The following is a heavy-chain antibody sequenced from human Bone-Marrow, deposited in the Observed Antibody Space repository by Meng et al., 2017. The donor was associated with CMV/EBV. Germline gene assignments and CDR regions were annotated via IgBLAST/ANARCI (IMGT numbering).Heavy chain of an antibody. Sequence: GESLKISCAASGFTFSSYWMTWLRQAPGKGLEWVANIKQDGSERYYVDSVKGRFTISRDNAKNSLYLQMNSLRSGDTAVYYCARPRIPASWGRWDPWGRGTLVTVSS. J-gene: IGHJ5*02. CDR1: GFTFSSYW. CDR2: IKQDGSER. V-gene: IGHV3-7*01. D-gene: IGHD2-2*01. CDR3: ARPRIPASWGRWDP.